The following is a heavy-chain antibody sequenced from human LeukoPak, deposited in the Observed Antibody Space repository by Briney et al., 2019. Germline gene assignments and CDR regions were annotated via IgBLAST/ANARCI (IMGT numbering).Heavy chain of an antibody. Sequence: GGSLRLSCAASGFTLSSYAMSWVRQAPGKGLEWVSAISGSGGSTYYADSVKGRFTISGDNSKNTLYLQMNSLRAEDTAVYYCAKARQRIHYYGMDVWGQGTTVTVSS. CDR2: ISGSGGST. CDR1: GFTLSSYA. J-gene: IGHJ6*02. D-gene: IGHD2-15*01. V-gene: IGHV3-23*01. CDR3: AKARQRIHYYGMDV.